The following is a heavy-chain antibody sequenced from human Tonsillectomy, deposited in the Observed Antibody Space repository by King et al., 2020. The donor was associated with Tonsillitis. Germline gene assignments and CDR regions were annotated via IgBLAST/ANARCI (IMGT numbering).Heavy chain of an antibody. CDR3: AKHSSALGFGDGGMDV. CDR1: GFTFSSYA. V-gene: IGHV3-23*04. D-gene: IGHD3-10*01. J-gene: IGHJ6*02. CDR2: ISGSGGST. Sequence: DVQLVESGGGLVQPGGSLRLSCAASGFTFSSYAMSWVRQAPGQGLEWVSAISGSGGSTYYGDSVKGRFTISRDNSKNTLYLQMNGLRAEDTAVYYCAKHSSALGFGDGGMDVWGQGTTVTVSS.